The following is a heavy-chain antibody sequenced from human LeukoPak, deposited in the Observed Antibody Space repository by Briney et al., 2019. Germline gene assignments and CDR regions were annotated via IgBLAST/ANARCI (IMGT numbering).Heavy chain of an antibody. CDR3: ARLPYDFWSGYYELDY. CDR2: IQYDGSNK. J-gene: IGHJ4*02. Sequence: GGSLRVSCAASGLSFSSYGMHWVRQAPGKGLEWVAFIQYDGSNKFYADSVKGRFTISRDNSKNTLYLQMNSLRAEDTAVYYCARLPYDFWSGYYELDYWGQGTLVTVSS. CDR1: GLSFSSYG. D-gene: IGHD3-3*01. V-gene: IGHV3-30*06.